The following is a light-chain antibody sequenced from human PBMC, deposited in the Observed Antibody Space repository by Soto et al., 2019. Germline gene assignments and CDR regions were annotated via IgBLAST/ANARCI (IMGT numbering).Light chain of an antibody. CDR3: APWDDSLNGQV. CDR1: SSNIGNNA. CDR2: YDD. J-gene: IGLJ1*01. Sequence: QSVLTQPPSVSEAPRQRVTISCSGSSSNIGNNAVNWYQQLPGKAPKLLIYYDDLLPSGVSDRFSGSKSGTSASLAISGLQSEDEADYYCAPWDDSLNGQVVGTVTKVTVL. V-gene: IGLV1-36*01.